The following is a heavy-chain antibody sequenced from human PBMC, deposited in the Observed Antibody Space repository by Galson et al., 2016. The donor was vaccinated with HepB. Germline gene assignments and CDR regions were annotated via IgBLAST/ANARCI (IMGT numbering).Heavy chain of an antibody. J-gene: IGHJ5*02. CDR3: ARDSFTIFGVTPNWFDP. CDR1: GFTFSNYA. Sequence: SLRLSCAASGFTFSNYAMSWVRQAPGKGLEWVSSISSSGANTKYADSVKGRFTISRDNSKNTLYLQMNSLRAEDTAVYYCARDSFTIFGVTPNWFDPWGQGTLVTVSS. D-gene: IGHD3-3*01. CDR2: ISSSGANT. V-gene: IGHV3-23*01.